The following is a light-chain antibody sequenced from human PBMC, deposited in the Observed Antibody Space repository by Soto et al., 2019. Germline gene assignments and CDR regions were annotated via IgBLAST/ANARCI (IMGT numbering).Light chain of an antibody. V-gene: IGLV1-40*01. CDR3: CSYAGSYIYVV. CDR1: SSNIGAADD. Sequence: QSVLTQPPSLSGAPGLRVTISCTGSSSNIGAADDVHWYQQLPGTAPKLLLYGNNNRPSGVPDRFSGSKSGNTASLTISGLQAEDEADYYCCSYAGSYIYVVFGGGTKLTVL. CDR2: GNN. J-gene: IGLJ2*01.